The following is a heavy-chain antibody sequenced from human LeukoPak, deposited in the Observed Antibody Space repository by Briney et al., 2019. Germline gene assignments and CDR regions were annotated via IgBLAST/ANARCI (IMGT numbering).Heavy chain of an antibody. J-gene: IGHJ4*02. CDR3: AKFRGYSYGVIDY. CDR1: GLTFSSSW. Sequence: PGGSLRLSCVASGLTFSSSWMHWVRQAPGKGLVWVSRINSDGSSISYADSVKGRFTISRDNSKNTLYLQVNSLRAEDTAVYYCAKFRGYSYGVIDYWGQGTLVTVSS. V-gene: IGHV3-74*01. CDR2: INSDGSSI. D-gene: IGHD5-18*01.